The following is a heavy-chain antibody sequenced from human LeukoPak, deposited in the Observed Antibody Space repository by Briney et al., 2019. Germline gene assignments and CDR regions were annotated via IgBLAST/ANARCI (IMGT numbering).Heavy chain of an antibody. CDR1: GGTFSSYA. J-gene: IGHJ4*02. V-gene: IGHV1-69*05. CDR2: IIPIFGTA. D-gene: IGHD3-22*01. Sequence: SVKVSCKASGGTFSSYAISWVRQAPGQGLEWMGGIIPIFGTANYAQKFQGRVTITTDESTSTAYMELSSLRSEDTAAYYCASGKRITMIVVALTSLDYWGQGTLVTVSS. CDR3: ASGKRITMIVVALTSLDY.